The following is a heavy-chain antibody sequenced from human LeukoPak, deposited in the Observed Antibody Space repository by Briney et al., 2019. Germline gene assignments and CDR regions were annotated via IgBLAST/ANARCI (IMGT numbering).Heavy chain of an antibody. CDR1: GGTSSSYA. D-gene: IGHD3-22*01. CDR2: IIPFFGTA. V-gene: IGHV1-69*05. CDR3: ARGQFYYDSSGYVFDY. Sequence: GASVKVSCKASGGTSSSYAISWVRQAPGQGLEWMGGIIPFFGTANYAQKFQGRVTITTDESTSTAYMELSSLRSEDAALYYCARGQFYYDSSGYVFDYWGQGTLVTVSS. J-gene: IGHJ4*02.